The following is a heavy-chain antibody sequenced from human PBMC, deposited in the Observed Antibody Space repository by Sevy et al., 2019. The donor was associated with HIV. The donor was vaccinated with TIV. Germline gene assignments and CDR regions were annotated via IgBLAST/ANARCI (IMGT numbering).Heavy chain of an antibody. CDR3: AREGVGGYSYSLDY. J-gene: IGHJ4*02. CDR1: GFSFSSYA. V-gene: IGHV3-64*02. D-gene: IGHD5-18*01. CDR2: ISSNGGST. Sequence: GGSLRLSCAASGFSFSSYAVHWVRQAPGKGLEYVSAISSNGGSTYYADSVKGRFTISRDNSKNTLYLQMGSLRAEDMAVYYCAREGVGGYSYSLDYWGQGTLVTVSS.